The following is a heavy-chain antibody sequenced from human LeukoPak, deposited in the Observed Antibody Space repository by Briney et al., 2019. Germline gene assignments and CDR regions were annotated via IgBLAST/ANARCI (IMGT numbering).Heavy chain of an antibody. J-gene: IGHJ6*04. D-gene: IGHD3-9*01. Sequence: SETLSLTCAVYGGSFSGYYWSWTRQPPGKGLEWIGEINHSGSTNYNPSLKSRVTISVDTSKNQFSLKLSSVTAADTAVYYCARGLYDILTGYYSNVWGKGTTVTVSS. CDR3: ARGLYDILTGYYSNV. CDR2: INHSGST. V-gene: IGHV4-34*01. CDR1: GGSFSGYY.